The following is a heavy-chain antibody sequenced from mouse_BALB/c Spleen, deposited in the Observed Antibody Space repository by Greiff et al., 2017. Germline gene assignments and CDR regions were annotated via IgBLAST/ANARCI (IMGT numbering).Heavy chain of an antibody. CDR2: IYPGNVNT. D-gene: IGHD2-4*01. V-gene: IGHV1S56*01. CDR1: GYTFTSYY. J-gene: IGHJ4*01. CDR3: ARDYDYGFYYAMDY. Sequence: QVQLQQSGPELVTPGASVRISCKASGYTFTSYYIHWVKQRPGQGLEWIGWIYPGNVNTKYNEKFKGKATLTADKSSSTAYMQLSSLTSEDSAVYFCARDYDYGFYYAMDYWGQGTSVTVSS.